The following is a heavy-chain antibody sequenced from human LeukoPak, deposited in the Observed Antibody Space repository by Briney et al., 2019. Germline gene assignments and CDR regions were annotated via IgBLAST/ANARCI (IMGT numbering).Heavy chain of an antibody. Sequence: GASLKLSCEASGFTFSSYSMNWVRQAPGQGLEWVSSISSSSSYIYYADSVKGRFTISRDNAKNSLYLQMNSLRADDTAVYYCARDGSGSAFDYWGQGTLVTVSS. CDR2: ISSSSSYI. CDR1: GFTFSSYS. CDR3: ARDGSGSAFDY. J-gene: IGHJ4*02. D-gene: IGHD6-19*01. V-gene: IGHV3-21*01.